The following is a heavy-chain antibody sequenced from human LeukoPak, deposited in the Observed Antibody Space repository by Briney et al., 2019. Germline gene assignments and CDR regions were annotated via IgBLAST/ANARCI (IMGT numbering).Heavy chain of an antibody. J-gene: IGHJ5*02. V-gene: IGHV4-4*07. D-gene: IGHD6-19*01. CDR1: GGSISSYY. CDR3: ARDLLGSVVAGVSCNWFDP. CDR2: LYTSGST. Sequence: PSETLSLTCTVSGGSISSYYWSWIRQPAGKGLEWIGRLYTSGSTNYNPSLKSRVTVSVDKSKNQFSLKLSSVTAADTAVYYCARDLLGSVVAGVSCNWFDPWGQGTLVTVSS.